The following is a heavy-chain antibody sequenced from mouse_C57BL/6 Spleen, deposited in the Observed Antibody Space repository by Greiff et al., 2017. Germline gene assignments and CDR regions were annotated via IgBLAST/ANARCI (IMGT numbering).Heavy chain of an antibody. Sequence: EVQVVESGEGLVKPGGSLKLSCAASGFTFSSYAMSWVRQTPEKRLEWVAYISSGGDYIYYADTVKGRFTISRDNARNTLYLQMSSLKSEDTALYYCTRKFWGYGSSPYWYFDVWGTGTTVTVSS. V-gene: IGHV5-9-1*02. CDR1: GFTFSSYA. D-gene: IGHD1-1*01. CDR3: TRKFWGYGSSPYWYFDV. J-gene: IGHJ1*03. CDR2: ISSGGDYI.